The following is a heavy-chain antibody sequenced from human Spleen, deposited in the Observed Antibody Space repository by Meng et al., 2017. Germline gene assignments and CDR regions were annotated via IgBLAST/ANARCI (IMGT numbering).Heavy chain of an antibody. V-gene: IGHV4-34*01. Sequence: VQLKQWAAGLLKPSETLSLPCVVSGGSFSDYYWSWIRQPPGKGLEWIGEINHSGSTNYNPSLESRATISVDTSQNNLSLKLSSVTAADSAVYYCARGPTTMAHDFDYWGQGTLVTVSS. D-gene: IGHD4-11*01. CDR2: INHSGST. CDR3: ARGPTTMAHDFDY. J-gene: IGHJ4*02. CDR1: GGSFSDYY.